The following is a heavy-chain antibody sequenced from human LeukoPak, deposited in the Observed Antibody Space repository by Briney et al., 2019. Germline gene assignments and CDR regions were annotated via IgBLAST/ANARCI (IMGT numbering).Heavy chain of an antibody. CDR2: INHSGST. Sequence: SETLSLTCAVYGGSFSGYYWSWIRHPPGKGREWIGEINHSGSTNYNPFLKSRVTISVDTSKNQFSLKLSSVTAADTAVYYCARGGTYSSGWYNWFDPWGQGTLVTVSS. CDR1: GGSFSGYY. J-gene: IGHJ5*02. D-gene: IGHD3-22*01. V-gene: IGHV4-34*01. CDR3: ARGGTYSSGWYNWFDP.